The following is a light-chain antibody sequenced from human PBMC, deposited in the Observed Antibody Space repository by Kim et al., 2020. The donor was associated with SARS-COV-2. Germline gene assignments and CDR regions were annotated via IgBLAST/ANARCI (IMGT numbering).Light chain of an antibody. CDR1: QSVNNN. CDR2: GAS. Sequence: VSPGESASLSCRASQSVNNNLAWYQQKPGQAPRLLIYGASTRASGVPARFSGSGSGTEFTLTISSLQSEDFAVYYCQQFNNWPLYSFGQGTKLEI. CDR3: QQFNNWPLYS. J-gene: IGKJ2*03. V-gene: IGKV3-15*01.